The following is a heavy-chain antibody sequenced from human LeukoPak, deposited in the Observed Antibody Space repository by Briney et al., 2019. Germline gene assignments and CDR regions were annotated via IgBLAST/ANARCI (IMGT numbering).Heavy chain of an antibody. D-gene: IGHD5-18*01. V-gene: IGHV3-11*04. CDR1: GFTFSDYY. CDR2: ISSSGSTI. Sequence: GGSLRLSCAASGFTFSDYYMSWIRQAPGKGLEWVLYISSSGSTIYYANSVKGRFTISRDNAKNSLYLQMNSLRAEDTAVYYCANPRYSYGSDAFDIWGQGTMVTVSS. CDR3: ANPRYSYGSDAFDI. J-gene: IGHJ3*02.